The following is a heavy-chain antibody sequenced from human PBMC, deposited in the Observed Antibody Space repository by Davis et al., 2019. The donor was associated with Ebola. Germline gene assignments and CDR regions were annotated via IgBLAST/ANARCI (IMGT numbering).Heavy chain of an antibody. Sequence: ASVKVSCKAFGYNFIKYGINWVRQAPGQGLEWMGWIGAYNGNTNYAQKFQDRVTMTTDTSTGTAYMEVRSLRSGDTAVYYCARGDRGSGTYARTPNYYGMDVWGQGTMVTVSS. CDR2: IGAYNGNT. CDR3: ARGDRGSGTYARTPNYYGMDV. V-gene: IGHV1-18*01. CDR1: GYNFIKYG. J-gene: IGHJ6*02. D-gene: IGHD3-10*01.